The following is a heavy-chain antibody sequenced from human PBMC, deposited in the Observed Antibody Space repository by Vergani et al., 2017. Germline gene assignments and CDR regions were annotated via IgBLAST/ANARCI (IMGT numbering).Heavy chain of an antibody. CDR1: GFRVTTYY. V-gene: IGHV3-66*02. J-gene: IGHJ4*01. D-gene: IGHD2-15*01. CDR2: IKSDGRT. CDR3: TRSECSGTTCYGHYFDL. Sequence: EVELLESGGGLAQPGGSLRVSCSASGFRVTTYYMSWVRQAPGKGREWVSVIKSDGRTSYAESVSGRFTISRETSRNAVYLQMNILRVEDTGVYYCTRSECSGTTCYGHYFDLWGHGILVTVSS.